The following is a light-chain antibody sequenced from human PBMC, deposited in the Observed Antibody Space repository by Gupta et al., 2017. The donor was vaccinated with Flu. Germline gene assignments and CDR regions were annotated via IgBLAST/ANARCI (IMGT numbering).Light chain of an antibody. CDR2: EYN. J-gene: IGLJ2*01. CDR1: SGSIASHY. V-gene: IGLV6-57*01. Sequence: NFMLTQPHSVSESTGKTVTLSCTRNSGSIASHYLQWYQQRPGNSPTIVHYEYNQRPSGVSDLFSCSIDSSSHSASLTISGLKTDDEADYYYQSYDRSSLVFGGVTKLTVL. CDR3: QSYDRSSLV.